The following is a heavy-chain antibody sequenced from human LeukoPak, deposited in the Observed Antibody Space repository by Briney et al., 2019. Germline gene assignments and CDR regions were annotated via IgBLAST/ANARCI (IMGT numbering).Heavy chain of an antibody. Sequence: SETLSLTCAVYGGSFSGYYCAWIRQPPGKGLEWIGEINHSGRTNYNPSLKSRVTISVDTSKRQFTLKLTSVTAAETGVYYCARGGGNLLPYFDPKFYYYMDVWGKGTTVTVSS. J-gene: IGHJ6*03. CDR3: ARGGGNLLPYFDPKFYYYMDV. D-gene: IGHD3-9*01. CDR1: GGSFSGYY. CDR2: INHSGRT. V-gene: IGHV4-34*01.